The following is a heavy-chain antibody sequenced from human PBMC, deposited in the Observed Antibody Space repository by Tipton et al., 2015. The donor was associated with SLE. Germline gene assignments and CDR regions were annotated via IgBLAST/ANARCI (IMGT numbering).Heavy chain of an antibody. D-gene: IGHD3-3*01. V-gene: IGHV4-39*07. J-gene: IGHJ6*02. Sequence: TLSLTCTVSGGSISSSSYYWGWIRQPPGKGLEWIGSIYYSGSTYYNPSLKSRVTISVDTSKNQFSLKLSSVTAADTAVYYCARGQGSTDYDFWSGYSHYYYGRDVWGQGTTATVSS. CDR3: ARGQGSTDYDFWSGYSHYYYGRDV. CDR2: IYYSGST. CDR1: GGSISSSSYY.